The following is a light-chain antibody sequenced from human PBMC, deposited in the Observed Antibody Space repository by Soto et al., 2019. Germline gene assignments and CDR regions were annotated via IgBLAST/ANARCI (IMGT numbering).Light chain of an antibody. CDR3: QQLNSYPRT. CDR1: QGISSY. J-gene: IGKJ1*01. V-gene: IGKV1-9*01. Sequence: QLTQSPSSLSASVGDTVTITCRASQGISSYLAWYQQKPGQAPKLLIYAASTLQSGVPSRFSGSGSGTDFTLTISSLQPEDFATYYCQQLNSYPRTFGQGTKVEIK. CDR2: AAS.